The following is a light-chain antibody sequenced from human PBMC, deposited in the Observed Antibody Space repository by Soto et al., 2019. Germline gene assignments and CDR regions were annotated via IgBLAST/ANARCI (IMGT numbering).Light chain of an antibody. CDR3: QQYDTSPYT. CDR1: QGVYSGY. Sequence: IVLTQSPGTLSLSPGERATLSCRASQGVYSGYVAWYQQKPGQAPRLVLYRTSSRATGIPAWFSGGGSGTDFTLTISTLEPDDFAVYYCQQYDTSPYTFGQGTKLEIK. V-gene: IGKV3-20*01. CDR2: RTS. J-gene: IGKJ2*01.